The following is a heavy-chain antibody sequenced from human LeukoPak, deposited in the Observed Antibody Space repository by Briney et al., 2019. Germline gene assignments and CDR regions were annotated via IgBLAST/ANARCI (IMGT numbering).Heavy chain of an antibody. Sequence: KTSETLSLTCAVYGGSFSGYYWSWIRQPPGKGLEWIGEINHSGSTNYNPSLKSRVPISVDTSKNQFSPKQSSVTAADTAVYYCARGRSGIRYFDWLLRYFDYWGQGTLVTVSS. CDR1: GGSFSGYY. CDR3: ARGRSGIRYFDWLLRYFDY. D-gene: IGHD3-9*01. J-gene: IGHJ4*02. V-gene: IGHV4-34*01. CDR2: INHSGST.